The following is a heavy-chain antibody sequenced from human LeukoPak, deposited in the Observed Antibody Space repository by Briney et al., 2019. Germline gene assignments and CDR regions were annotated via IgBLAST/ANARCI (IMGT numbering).Heavy chain of an antibody. D-gene: IGHD5-12*01. J-gene: IGHJ4*02. CDR2: IYYSGNT. CDR1: GGSISSGGYY. CDR3: ARDLSGYDYIDY. Sequence: SETLSLTCTVSGGSISSGGYYWSWIRQHPGKGLEWIGYIYYSGNTFYSPSLRSRVSISLDTSKNQFSLKLSSVTAADTAVYYCARDLSGYDYIDYWGQGALVTVSS. V-gene: IGHV4-31*03.